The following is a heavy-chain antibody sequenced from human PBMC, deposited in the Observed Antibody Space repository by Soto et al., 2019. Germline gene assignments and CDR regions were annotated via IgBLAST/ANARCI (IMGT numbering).Heavy chain of an antibody. D-gene: IGHD3-3*01. Sequence: PGGSLRLSCAASGFIFSSYNLNWVRQAAGKGLEWVSYISSSGNTIYYADSVKGRFTSSRDNGKNSLFLQMNSLREEDTAVYYCARDRGVGTPDSFDIWGQGAMVTVSS. CDR1: GFIFSSYN. V-gene: IGHV3-48*02. CDR2: ISSSGNTI. J-gene: IGHJ3*02. CDR3: ARDRGVGTPDSFDI.